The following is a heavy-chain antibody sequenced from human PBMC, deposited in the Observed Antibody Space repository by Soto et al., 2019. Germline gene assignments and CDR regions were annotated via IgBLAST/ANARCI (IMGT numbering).Heavy chain of an antibody. D-gene: IGHD3-3*01. CDR2: ISPNNGNT. V-gene: IGHV1-18*01. CDR1: GYTFTSYG. CDR3: ATTLSMYYDFWSGYPHPYFDY. Sequence: ASVKVSCKASGYTFTSYGISWVRQAPGQGLEWMGWISPNNGNTNYAQKFQGRVTMTTNTSISTAYMELSSLRSEDTAVYYCATTLSMYYDFWSGYPHPYFDYWGQGTLVTVSS. J-gene: IGHJ4*02.